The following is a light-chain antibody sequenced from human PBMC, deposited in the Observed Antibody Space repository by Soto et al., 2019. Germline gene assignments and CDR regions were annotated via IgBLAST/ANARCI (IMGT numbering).Light chain of an antibody. CDR1: SSNIGAGYD. J-gene: IGLJ1*01. CDR3: QSYDSSLGLYV. CDR2: GNS. V-gene: IGLV1-40*01. Sequence: QSVLTQPPSVSGAPGQRVTISCTGSSSNIGAGYDVHWYQQLPGTAPKLLIYGNSNRPSGVPDRFSGSKSGTSASLAIIGLQAEDEAAYYCQSYDSSLGLYVFGTGTKLTVL.